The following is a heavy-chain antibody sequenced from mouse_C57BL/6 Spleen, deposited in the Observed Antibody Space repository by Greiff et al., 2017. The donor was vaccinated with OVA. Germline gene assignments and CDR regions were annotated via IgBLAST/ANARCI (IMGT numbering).Heavy chain of an antibody. D-gene: IGHD1-1*01. CDR1: GYAFTSSW. Sequence: HVQLQQSGPELVKPGASVKISCKASGYAFTSSWMNWVKQRPGKGLEWIGRIYPGDGDTNYNGKFKGKATLTVAKSSSTAYMQLSSLTSEDSAVYFCARVTTVVAFDYWGQGTTLTVSA. CDR2: IYPGDGDT. V-gene: IGHV1-82*01. J-gene: IGHJ2*01. CDR3: ARVTTVVAFDY.